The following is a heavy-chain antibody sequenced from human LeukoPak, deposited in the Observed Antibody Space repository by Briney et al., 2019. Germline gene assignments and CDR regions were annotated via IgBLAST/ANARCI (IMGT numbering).Heavy chain of an antibody. Sequence: GGSLRLSCAASGFSFSNYGMHWVRQAPGKGLEWVAVISYDGSNKYYADSVKGRFTISRDNSKNTLYLQMNSLRAEDTAVYYCANLLRWEPYWGQGTLVTVSS. CDR3: ANLLRWEPY. CDR2: ISYDGSNK. V-gene: IGHV3-30*18. D-gene: IGHD4-23*01. J-gene: IGHJ4*02. CDR1: GFSFSNYG.